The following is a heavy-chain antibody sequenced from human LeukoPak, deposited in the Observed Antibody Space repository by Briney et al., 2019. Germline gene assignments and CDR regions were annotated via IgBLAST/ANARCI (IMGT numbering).Heavy chain of an antibody. V-gene: IGHV4-34*01. CDR2: INHSGST. Sequence: PSETLSLTCAVYGGSFSGYYWSWIRQPPGKGLEWIGEINHSGSTNYNPSLKSRVTISVDTTKNQFSLKLSSVTAADTAVYYCARGSTSPDYRGSYERELNFDYWGQGTLVTVSS. CDR1: GGSFSGYY. CDR3: ARGSTSPDYRGSYERELNFDY. D-gene: IGHD1-26*01. J-gene: IGHJ4*02.